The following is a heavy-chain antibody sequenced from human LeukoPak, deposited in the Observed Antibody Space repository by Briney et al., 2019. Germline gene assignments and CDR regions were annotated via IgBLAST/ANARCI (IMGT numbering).Heavy chain of an antibody. J-gene: IGHJ4*02. D-gene: IGHD6-13*01. CDR2: INHSGST. V-gene: IGHV4-34*01. Sequence: SETLSLTCAVYGGSSSGYYWSWIRQPPGKGLEWIGEINHSGSTNYNPSLKSRVTISVDTSKNQFSLKLSSVTAADTAVYYCARGAAAAKLDYWGQGTLVTVSS. CDR3: ARGAAAAKLDY. CDR1: GGSSSGYY.